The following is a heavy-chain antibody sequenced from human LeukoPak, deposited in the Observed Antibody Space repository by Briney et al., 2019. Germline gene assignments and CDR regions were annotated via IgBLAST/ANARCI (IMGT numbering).Heavy chain of an antibody. CDR1: GGSISSYY. D-gene: IGHD5-24*01. CDR2: IYYSGST. J-gene: IGHJ4*02. CDR3: ARDIGDGYNYYLVY. V-gene: IGHV4-59*01. Sequence: PSETLSLTCTVSGGSISSYYWSWIRQPPGEGLEWIGYIYYSGSTNYNPSLKSRVTISVDTSKNQFSLKLSSVTAADTAVYYCARDIGDGYNYYLVYWGQGTLVTVSS.